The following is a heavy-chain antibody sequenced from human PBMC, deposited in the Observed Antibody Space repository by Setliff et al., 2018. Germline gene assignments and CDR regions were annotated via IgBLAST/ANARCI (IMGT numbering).Heavy chain of an antibody. D-gene: IGHD3-3*01. CDR3: ARAGPTVTFFRVLVISWWDP. CDR1: GGSFSGYY. V-gene: IGHV4-34*01. J-gene: IGHJ5*02. Sequence: PSETLSLTCAVYGGSFSGYYWSWIRQPPGKGLEWIGEINHGGSTNYNRSLRSRVSISVDTSKNQFSLKLSSVTAADTATYYCARAGPTVTFFRVLVISWWDPWGQGSLVTVSS. CDR2: INHGGST.